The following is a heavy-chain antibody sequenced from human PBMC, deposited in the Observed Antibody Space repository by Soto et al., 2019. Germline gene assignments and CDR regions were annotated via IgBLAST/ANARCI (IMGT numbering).Heavy chain of an antibody. CDR2: IYHSGST. J-gene: IGHJ5*02. V-gene: IGHV4-4*02. CDR1: SGSISSSNW. Sequence: QVQLQESGPGLVKPSGTLSLTCAVSSGSISSSNWWSWVRQPPGKGLEWIGEIYHSGSTNYNPSLKSRVTISVDKSKNQFSLKLSSVTAADTAVYYWATKTPRYSSGGGWFYPWGQGTLVTVSS. CDR3: ATKTPRYSSGGGWFYP. D-gene: IGHD6-19*01.